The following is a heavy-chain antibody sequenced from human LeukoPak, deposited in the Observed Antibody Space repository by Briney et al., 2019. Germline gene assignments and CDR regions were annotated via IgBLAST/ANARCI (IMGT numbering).Heavy chain of an antibody. CDR2: IKSDGSET. Sequence: PGGSLRLSCAASGFTFSSYWMHWVRQAPGKGLMWVSRIKSDGSETSYADSVKGRFTISRDNARNTLYLQMNSLRPEYTAIYYCSSDRVFYGLDVWGQGTTVTVSS. V-gene: IGHV3-74*01. J-gene: IGHJ6*02. CDR1: GFTFSSYW. CDR3: SSDRVFYGLDV.